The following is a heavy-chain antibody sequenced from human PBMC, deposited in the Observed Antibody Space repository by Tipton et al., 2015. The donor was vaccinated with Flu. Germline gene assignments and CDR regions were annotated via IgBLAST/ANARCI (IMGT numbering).Heavy chain of an antibody. V-gene: IGHV1-18*04. CDR3: ARRQVGRDDY. J-gene: IGHJ4*02. CDR1: GFTFTSFG. CDR2: INTYNGDT. Sequence: QLVQSGAEVKKPGASVKVSCKASGFTFTSFGISWVRQAPGQGLEWMGWINTYNGDTYSAQKLQGRVTMTTDTSTSTAYMELRSLRADDTAVYYCARRQVGRDDYWGRGTLVTVSP.